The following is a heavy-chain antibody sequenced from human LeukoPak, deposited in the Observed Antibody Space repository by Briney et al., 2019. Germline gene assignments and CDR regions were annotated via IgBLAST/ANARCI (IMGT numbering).Heavy chain of an antibody. J-gene: IGHJ4*02. CDR1: GGSISSYY. D-gene: IGHD6-13*01. V-gene: IGHV4-59*01. CDR3: ARGPYGRSWQMEHFVC. CDR2: IYYSGST. Sequence: SETLSLTCTVSGGSISSYYWSWIRQPPRKGLEWIGYIYYSGSTNYNPPLKRRVTISVDTSKNQFSLNYTSLTSAPPAVYYCARGPYGRSWQMEHFVCWGEGTLVSVCS.